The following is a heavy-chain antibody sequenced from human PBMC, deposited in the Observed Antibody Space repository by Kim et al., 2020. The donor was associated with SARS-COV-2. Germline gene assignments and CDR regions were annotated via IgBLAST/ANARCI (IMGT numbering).Heavy chain of an antibody. J-gene: IGHJ6*02. V-gene: IGHV3-53*01. CDR3: ARVRVYGMDV. CDR1: GFTVSSNH. CDR2: IYSGGST. Sequence: GGSLRLSCAASGFTVSSNHMTWVRQAPGKGLEWVSLIYSGGSTYYADSVQGRFTISRDNSKNTLYLQMNSLSAEDMAVYYCARVRVYGMDVWGLGTPVTVSS.